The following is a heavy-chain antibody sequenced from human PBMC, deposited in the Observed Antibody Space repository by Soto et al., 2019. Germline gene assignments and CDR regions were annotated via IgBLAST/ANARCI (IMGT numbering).Heavy chain of an antibody. CDR3: AREWWSGSLIGGSL. CDR1: GGSFSDYY. J-gene: IGHJ4*02. V-gene: IGHV4-34*01. CDR2: VNHGGST. D-gene: IGHD3-3*01. Sequence: QVQLQQWGAWLLKPSETLSLTCPVNGGSFSDYYWTWIRQPPGKGLEWIGEVNHGGSTHYNPSLKSRVSISVDTSKKQFSLNLTFVTAADTAVYYCAREWWSGSLIGGSLGGEGTLVTVSS.